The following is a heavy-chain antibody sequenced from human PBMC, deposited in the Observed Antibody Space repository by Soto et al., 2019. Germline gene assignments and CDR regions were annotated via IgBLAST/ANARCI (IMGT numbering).Heavy chain of an antibody. J-gene: IGHJ6*03. CDR1: GFTFSSYA. CDR2: ISGSGGST. Sequence: GGSLRLSCAASGFTFSSYAMSWVRQAPGKGLEWVSAISGSGGSTYYADSVKGRFTISRDNSKNTLYLQMNSLRAEDTAVYYCAKDPEVEYYGSGKYYYYYHMDVWGKGTTVTVSS. CDR3: AKDPEVEYYGSGKYYYYYHMDV. D-gene: IGHD3-10*01. V-gene: IGHV3-23*01.